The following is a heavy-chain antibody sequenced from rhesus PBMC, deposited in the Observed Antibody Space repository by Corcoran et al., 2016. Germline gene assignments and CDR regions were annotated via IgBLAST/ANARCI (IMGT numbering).Heavy chain of an antibody. CDR1: GFTFGSYY. J-gene: IGHJ4*01. CDR2: INTGGGRT. Sequence: EVQLVESGGGLVQPGGSLRLSCTGSGFTFGSYYMYWVRQVPGKGLEWVSAINTGGGRTWYTDSVEGRFTISKENAKNTLYLQMDSLRAEDTAVYYCARESEAAGYFDYWGQGVLVTVSS. D-gene: IGHD6-31*01. V-gene: IGHV3-8*01. CDR3: ARESEAAGYFDY.